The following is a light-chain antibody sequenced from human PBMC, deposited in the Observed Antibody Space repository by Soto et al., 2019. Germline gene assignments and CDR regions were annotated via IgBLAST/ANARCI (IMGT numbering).Light chain of an antibody. CDR1: HDITND. J-gene: IGKJ4*01. V-gene: IGKV1-33*01. CDR2: EAS. CDR3: QQYDNVPLT. Sequence: DIQMTQSPSSLSASVGDRVTITCQSSHDITNDLNWYQQKPGKAPKVLIYEASNLKTGVPSRFSGSGSRTDFTFTISSLQPEDIATYFCQQYDNVPLTFGGGTKVEIK.